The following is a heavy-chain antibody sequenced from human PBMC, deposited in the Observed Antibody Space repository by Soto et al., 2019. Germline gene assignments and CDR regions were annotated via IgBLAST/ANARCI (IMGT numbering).Heavy chain of an antibody. D-gene: IGHD1-1*01. CDR3: ARDYSGSRPFDC. CDR2: ITTSGGTI. CDR1: GFTFSDYY. Sequence: QVQLVESGGGLVKPGGSLRLSCAASGFTFSDYYMSWIRQAPGKGLEWVSYITTSGGTIYYADSVKGRFTISRDNAKNPLYLQMNSLRAEDTAVYYCARDYSGSRPFDCWGQGTLVTVSS. J-gene: IGHJ4*02. V-gene: IGHV3-11*01.